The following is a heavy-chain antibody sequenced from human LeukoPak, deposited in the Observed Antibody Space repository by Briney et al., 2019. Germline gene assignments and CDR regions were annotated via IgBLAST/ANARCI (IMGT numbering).Heavy chain of an antibody. J-gene: IGHJ6*02. Sequence: ASVKVSCKASGYTFTSYAMNWVRQAPGQGLGWMGWINTNTGNPTYAQGFTGRFVFSLDTSVSTAYLQISSLKAEDTAVYYCARGSGHVLLWFGELMDVWGQGTTVTVSS. CDR2: INTNTGNP. CDR1: GYTFTSYA. CDR3: ARGSGHVLLWFGELMDV. D-gene: IGHD3-10*01. V-gene: IGHV7-4-1*02.